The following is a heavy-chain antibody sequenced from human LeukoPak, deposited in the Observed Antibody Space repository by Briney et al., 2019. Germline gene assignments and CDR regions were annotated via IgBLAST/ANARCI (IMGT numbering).Heavy chain of an antibody. CDR2: ISAYNGNT. J-gene: IGHJ4*02. D-gene: IGHD3-16*01. Sequence: ASVKVSCKASGYTFTSYGISWVRQAPGQGLEWMGWISAYNGNTNYAQKLQGRVTMTTDTSTSTAYMELSSLRSEDTAVYYCARDIVWGSQLEYYFDYWGQGTLVTVSP. CDR3: ARDIVWGSQLEYYFDY. CDR1: GYTFTSYG. V-gene: IGHV1-18*01.